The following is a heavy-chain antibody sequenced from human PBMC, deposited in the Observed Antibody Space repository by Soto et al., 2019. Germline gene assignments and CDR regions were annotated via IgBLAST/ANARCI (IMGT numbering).Heavy chain of an antibody. CDR2: IYYNGRT. CDR1: GGSISSDDYY. Sequence: LSLTCTVSGGSISSDDYYWSWIRQPPGKGLEWIGFIYYNGRTDYNPSLKSRVIISIDTSKNQFSLNLNSVSAADTAVYYCARDRSNSPDYFDYWGQGTLVTVSS. V-gene: IGHV4-30-4*01. D-gene: IGHD6-6*01. J-gene: IGHJ4*02. CDR3: ARDRSNSPDYFDY.